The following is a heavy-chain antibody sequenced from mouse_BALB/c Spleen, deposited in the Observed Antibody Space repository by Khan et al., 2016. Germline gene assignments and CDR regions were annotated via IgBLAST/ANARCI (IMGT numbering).Heavy chain of an antibody. D-gene: IGHD1-2*01. CDR2: ILPGRGST. J-gene: IGHJ3*01. V-gene: IGHV1-9*01. CDR1: GYTFSSYW. CDR3: ARVGTTARFAY. Sequence: QVQLKQSGAELMKPGASVKISCKATGYTFSSYWIEWVKQRPGHGLEWIGEILPGRGSTNYNEKFKGHATFTADTSYNTAYMQLSSLTAEDSAVYYCARVGTTARFAYWGQGTLVTVSA.